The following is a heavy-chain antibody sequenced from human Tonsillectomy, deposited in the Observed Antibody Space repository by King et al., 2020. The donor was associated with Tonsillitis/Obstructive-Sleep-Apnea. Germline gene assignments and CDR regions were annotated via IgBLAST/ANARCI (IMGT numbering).Heavy chain of an antibody. D-gene: IGHD5-12*01. J-gene: IGHJ2*01. CDR2: IGSSGSTI. CDR3: VRDRLGWSFDL. V-gene: IGHV3-48*03. Sequence: VQLVESGGGLVQPGGSLRLSCAAAGLTFSSYGMNWVRQAPGKGLEWVSYIGSSGSTIYYADSVKGRFTISRDNAKNSLYLQMNSLRGEDTAVYYCVRDRLGWSFDLWGRGTLVSVSS. CDR1: GLTFSSYG.